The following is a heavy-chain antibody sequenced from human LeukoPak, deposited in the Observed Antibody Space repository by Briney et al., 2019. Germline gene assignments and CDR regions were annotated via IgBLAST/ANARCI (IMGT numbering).Heavy chain of an antibody. J-gene: IGHJ5*02. Sequence: SVTVSCTASGGTFSSYAISWVRQAPGQGLEWMGGIIPIFGTANYAQKFQGRVTITADESTSTAYMELSSLRSEDTAVCYCARSPDNWFDPWGQGTLVTVCS. V-gene: IGHV1-69*01. CDR2: IIPIFGTA. CDR3: ARSPDNWFDP. CDR1: GGTFSSYA.